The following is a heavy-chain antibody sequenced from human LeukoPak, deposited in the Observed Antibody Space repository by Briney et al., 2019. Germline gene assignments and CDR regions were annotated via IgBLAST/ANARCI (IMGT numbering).Heavy chain of an antibody. CDR3: ARHYCSGSSCYYFDY. J-gene: IGHJ4*02. CDR1: GGSINNYH. Sequence: SSETLFLTCTVSGGSINNYHWSWIRQAPGKGLEWIGFIHSSGSTNYNPSLKSRVTISVGTSKDQFSLELSSVTAADTAVYYCARHYCSGSSCYYFDYWGQGTLVTVSS. CDR2: IHSSGST. D-gene: IGHD2-15*01. V-gene: IGHV4-59*01.